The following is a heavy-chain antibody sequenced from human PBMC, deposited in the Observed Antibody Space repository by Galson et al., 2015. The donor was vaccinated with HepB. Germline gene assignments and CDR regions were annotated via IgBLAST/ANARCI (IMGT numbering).Heavy chain of an antibody. CDR3: AKDLVDYVWGGPMNN. J-gene: IGHJ4*02. CDR2: ISYDGSNK. Sequence: SLRLSCAASGFTFSSYGMHWVRQAPGKGLEWVAVISYDGSNKYYADSVKGRFTISRDNSKNTLYLQMNSLRAEDTAVYYCAKDLVDYVWGGPMNNWGQGTLVTVSS. V-gene: IGHV3-30*18. D-gene: IGHD3-16*01. CDR1: GFTFSSYG.